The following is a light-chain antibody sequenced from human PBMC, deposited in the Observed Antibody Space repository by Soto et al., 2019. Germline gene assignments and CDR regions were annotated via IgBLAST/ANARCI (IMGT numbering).Light chain of an antibody. J-gene: IGKJ5*01. V-gene: IGKV3D-15*01. CDR1: QSISIG. Sequence: EIVMTQSPATLSVSPGETATLSSRASQSISIGLAWYRQKPGQAPRLLIYGASTRATGTPARFSGSGSGTEFTLTISSLQSEDFALYYCQQYNKWPLITFGQGTRLEIK. CDR3: QQYNKWPLIT. CDR2: GAS.